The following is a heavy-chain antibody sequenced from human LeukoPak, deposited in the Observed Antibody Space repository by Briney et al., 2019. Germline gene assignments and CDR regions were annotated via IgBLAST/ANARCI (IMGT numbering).Heavy chain of an antibody. J-gene: IGHJ5*02. Sequence: SETLSLTCAVYGGSFSGYYWSWIRQLPGKGLEWIGEINHSGSTNYNPSLKSRVTISVDTSKNQFSLRLSSVTAADTAVYYCARVDCSGGSCKNWFDPWGQGTLLTVSS. CDR2: INHSGST. V-gene: IGHV4-34*01. D-gene: IGHD2-15*01. CDR3: ARVDCSGGSCKNWFDP. CDR1: GGSFSGYY.